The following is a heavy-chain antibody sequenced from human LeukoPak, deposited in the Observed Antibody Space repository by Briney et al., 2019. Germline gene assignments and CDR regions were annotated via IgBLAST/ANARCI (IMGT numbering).Heavy chain of an antibody. Sequence: SETLSLTCSVSGGSISGFHWSWIRQTAGKGLEWIGRVSTSGNTFYNPSLESRVTMSADTSGIHFSLNLTSVTAADTAVYYCARGGGARHAFDIWGQGTMVTVSS. CDR1: GGSISGFH. CDR3: ARGGGARHAFDI. CDR2: VSTSGNT. J-gene: IGHJ3*02. D-gene: IGHD3-16*01. V-gene: IGHV4-4*07.